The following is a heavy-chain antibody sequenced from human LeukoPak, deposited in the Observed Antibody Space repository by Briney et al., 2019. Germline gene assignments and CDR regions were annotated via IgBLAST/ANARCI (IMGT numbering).Heavy chain of an antibody. J-gene: IGHJ4*02. CDR1: GFTFSSYA. Sequence: GGSLRLSCAASGFTFSSYAMHWVRQAPGKGLEWVAVISYDGSNKYYADSVKGRFTISRDNSKNTLYLQMNSLRAEDTAVYYCARDYYYYDSGSYYSNIANWGQGTLVTVSS. D-gene: IGHD3-10*01. CDR2: ISYDGSNK. CDR3: ARDYYYYDSGSYYSNIAN. V-gene: IGHV3-30*04.